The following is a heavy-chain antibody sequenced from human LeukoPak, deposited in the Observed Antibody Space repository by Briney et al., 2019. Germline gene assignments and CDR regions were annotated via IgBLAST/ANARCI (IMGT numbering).Heavy chain of an antibody. CDR3: AGNEFSGSYPDY. V-gene: IGHV3-74*01. CDR1: GFTFSSYW. Sequence: GGSLRLSCAASGFTFSSYWMHWVRQAPGKGLVWVSRINTDGSSTSYADSVKGRFTISRDNAKNTLYLQMNSLRAEDTAVYYCAGNEFSGSYPDYWGQGTLVTVSS. D-gene: IGHD1-26*01. CDR2: INTDGSST. J-gene: IGHJ4*02.